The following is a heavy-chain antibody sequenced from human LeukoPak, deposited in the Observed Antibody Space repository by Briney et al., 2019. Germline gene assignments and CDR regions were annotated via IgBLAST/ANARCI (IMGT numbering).Heavy chain of an antibody. CDR2: IRYDGSNK. CDR1: GFTFSSYG. D-gene: IGHD2-21*01. J-gene: IGHJ6*03. CDR3: AKDRVGRECGGDCYSGNRLYYYYYKDV. Sequence: GGSLRLSCAASGFTFSSYGMHWVRQAPGKGLEWVAFIRYDGSNKYYADSVKGRFTISRDNSKNTLYLQMNSLRAEDTAVYYCAKDRVGRECGGDCYSGNRLYYYYYKDVWGKGTTVTVSS. V-gene: IGHV3-30*02.